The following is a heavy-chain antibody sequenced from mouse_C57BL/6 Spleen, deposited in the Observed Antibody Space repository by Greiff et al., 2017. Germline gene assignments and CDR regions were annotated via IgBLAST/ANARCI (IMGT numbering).Heavy chain of an antibody. V-gene: IGHV1-64*01. Sequence: QVQLKQSGAELVKPGASVKLSCKASGYTFTSYWMHWVKQRPGQGLEWIGMIHPNSGSTNYNEKFKSKATLTVDKSSSTAYMQLSSLTSEDSAVYYCAKGASGSSYWYFDVWGTGTTVTVSS. D-gene: IGHD1-1*01. CDR1: GYTFTSYW. CDR2: IHPNSGST. CDR3: AKGASGSSYWYFDV. J-gene: IGHJ1*03.